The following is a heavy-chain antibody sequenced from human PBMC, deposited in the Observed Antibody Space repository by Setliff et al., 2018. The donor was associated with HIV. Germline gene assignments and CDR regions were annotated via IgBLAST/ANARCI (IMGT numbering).Heavy chain of an antibody. Sequence: ASVKVSCKASGYTFSSYSLHWVRQAPGQGLEWMGVINPHGGSTNYAQKFQGGVTMTRDTSTSTVYMELSSLRSDDTAVYYCARLRPTAFFDYWGQGTLVPSPQ. D-gene: IGHD3-3*01. CDR2: INPHGGST. CDR3: ARLRPTAFFDY. J-gene: IGHJ4*02. CDR1: GYTFSSYS. V-gene: IGHV1-46*01.